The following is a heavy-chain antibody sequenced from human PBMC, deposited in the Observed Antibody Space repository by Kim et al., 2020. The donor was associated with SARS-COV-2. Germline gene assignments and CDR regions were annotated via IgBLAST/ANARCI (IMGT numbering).Heavy chain of an antibody. CDR3: ARGATYYYDSSGSRSLDAFDI. V-gene: IGHV3-13*04. J-gene: IGHJ3*02. CDR1: GFTFSSYD. CDR2: IGTAGDT. D-gene: IGHD3-22*01. Sequence: GGSLRLSCAASGFTFSSYDMHWVRQATGKGLEWVSAIGTAGDTYYPGSVKGRFTISRENAKNSLYLQMNSLRAGDTAVYYCARGATYYYDSSGSRSLDAFDIWGQGTMVTVSS.